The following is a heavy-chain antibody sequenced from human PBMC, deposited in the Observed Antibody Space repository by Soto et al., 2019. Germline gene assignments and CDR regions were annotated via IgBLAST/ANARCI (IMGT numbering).Heavy chain of an antibody. D-gene: IGHD2-2*01. J-gene: IGHJ4*02. CDR3: AATKGYCSSTSCYGGADY. Sequence: PSETLSLTCTVSGGSISSSSYYWGWIRQPPGKGLEWIGSIYYSGSTYYNPSLKSRVTISVDTSKNQFSLKLSSVTAADTAVYYCAATKGYCSSTSCYGGADYWGQGTLVTVSS. CDR1: GGSISSSSYY. CDR2: IYYSGST. V-gene: IGHV4-39*01.